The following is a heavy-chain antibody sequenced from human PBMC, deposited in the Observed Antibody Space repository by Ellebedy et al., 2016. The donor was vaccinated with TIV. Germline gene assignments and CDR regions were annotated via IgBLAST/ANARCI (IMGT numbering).Heavy chain of an antibody. V-gene: IGHV4-59*08. D-gene: IGHD3-3*01. J-gene: IGHJ6*02. CDR1: GGSISRYY. CDR2: IYYSGST. Sequence: MPSETLSLTCTVSGGSISRYYWSWIRQPPGKGLEWIGYIYYSGSTNYNPSLKSRVTISVDTSKNQFSLKLSSVTAADTAVYYCARGPYDFWSGYYMGKNYYYYGMDVWGQGTTVTVSS. CDR3: ARGPYDFWSGYYMGKNYYYYGMDV.